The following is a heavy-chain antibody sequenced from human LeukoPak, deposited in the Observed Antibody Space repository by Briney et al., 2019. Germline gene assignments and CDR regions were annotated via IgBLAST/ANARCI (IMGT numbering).Heavy chain of an antibody. CDR2: ISDSGGST. D-gene: IGHD3-10*01. CDR3: AKGGAVSSKSITLIRGTRKYYYYMDV. Sequence: GGSLRLSCAASGFTFSSSGISWVRQAPGKGLEWVSGISDSGGSTYYADSVKGRFTMSRDNSKNTLYLQMNSLRAEDTAVYYCAKGGAVSSKSITLIRGTRKYYYYMDVWGKGTTVTISS. J-gene: IGHJ6*03. CDR1: GFTFSSSG. V-gene: IGHV3-23*01.